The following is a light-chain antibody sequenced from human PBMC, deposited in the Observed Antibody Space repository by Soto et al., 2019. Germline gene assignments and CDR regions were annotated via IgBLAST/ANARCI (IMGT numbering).Light chain of an antibody. Sequence: QSVLTQPASVSGSPGQSITISCTGTSSDVDGYNYVSWYQQHPGKAPKLMIYDVSNRPSGVSNRFSGSKSGNTASLTISGLQAEDEADYYCSSYTSSSTLGFGTGTKLTVL. CDR3: SSYTSSSTLG. CDR2: DVS. V-gene: IGLV2-14*01. J-gene: IGLJ1*01. CDR1: SSDVDGYNY.